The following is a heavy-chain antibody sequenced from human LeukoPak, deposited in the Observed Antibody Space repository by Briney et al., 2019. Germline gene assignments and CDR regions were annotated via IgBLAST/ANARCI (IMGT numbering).Heavy chain of an antibody. J-gene: IGHJ4*02. CDR3: ARQYYYDSSEGYFDY. CDR1: GGSFSGYY. D-gene: IGHD3-22*01. CDR2: INHSGST. Sequence: SETLSLTCAVYGGSFSGYYWSWIRQPPGKGLEWIGEINHSGSTNYNPSLKSRVTISVDTSKNQFSLKLSSVTAADTAVYYCARQYYYDSSEGYFDYWGQGTLVTVSS. V-gene: IGHV4-34*01.